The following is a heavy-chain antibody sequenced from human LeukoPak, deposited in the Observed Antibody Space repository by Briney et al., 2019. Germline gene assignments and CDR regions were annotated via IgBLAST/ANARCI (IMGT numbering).Heavy chain of an antibody. J-gene: IGHJ4*02. D-gene: IGHD6-19*01. CDR1: GYTFTSYY. Sequence: ASVKVSCKASGYTFTSYYMHWVRQAPGQGLEWMGIINPSGGSTSYVQKFQGRVTMTRDMSTSTVYMELSSLRSEDTAVYYCARASGIAVAGKNYFDYWGQGTLVTVSS. CDR3: ARASGIAVAGKNYFDY. V-gene: IGHV1-46*01. CDR2: INPSGGST.